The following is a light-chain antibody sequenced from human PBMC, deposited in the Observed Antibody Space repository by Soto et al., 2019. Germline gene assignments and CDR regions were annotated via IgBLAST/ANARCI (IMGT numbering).Light chain of an antibody. CDR1: SSDVGASNY. CDR2: DVN. Sequence: QSVLTQPASVSGSPGQSITISCTGTSSDVGASNYVSWYQQHPAKAPILIISDVNYRPSGVSNRFSGSKSGNTASLTISGLQVEDEADYSCSSYTSSSTYVFGTGTKVTVL. J-gene: IGLJ1*01. V-gene: IGLV2-14*01. CDR3: SSYTSSSTYV.